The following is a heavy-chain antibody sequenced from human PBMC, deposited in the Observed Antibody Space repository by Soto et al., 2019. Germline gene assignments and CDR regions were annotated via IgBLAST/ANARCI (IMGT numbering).Heavy chain of an antibody. CDR3: ARTTAVPNTLRSRYFFDY. D-gene: IGHD4-17*01. CDR2: VYYSGTT. V-gene: IGHV4-61*01. J-gene: IGHJ4*02. CDR1: GGSVSDKTYY. Sequence: SETLSLTCSVSGGSVSDKTYYWSWIRHPPGNRLEWIGYVYYSGTTNYNPSLKSRVTISVDLSKNRFSLRLSSVTTADTALYYCARTTAVPNTLRSRYFFDYWGQGTMVTVYS.